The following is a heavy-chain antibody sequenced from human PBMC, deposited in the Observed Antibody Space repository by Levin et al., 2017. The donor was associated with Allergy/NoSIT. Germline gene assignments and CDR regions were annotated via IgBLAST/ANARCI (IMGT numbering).Heavy chain of an antibody. CDR1: GDSFSSTSAA. J-gene: IGHJ2*01. Sequence: SQTLSLTCAISGDSFSSTSAAWNWIRQSPSRGLEWLGRTYYRSKWNNDYAVSVKSRITINPDTSKNQFSLQLNSVTPEDTAVYYCTRDYCSGGSCHWYFDLWGRGTLVTVSS. D-gene: IGHD2-15*01. CDR2: TYYRSKWNN. CDR3: TRDYCSGGSCHWYFDL. V-gene: IGHV6-1*01.